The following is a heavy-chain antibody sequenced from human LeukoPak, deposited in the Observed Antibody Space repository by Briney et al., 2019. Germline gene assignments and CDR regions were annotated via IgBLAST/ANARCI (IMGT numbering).Heavy chain of an antibody. Sequence: GGSLRLSCAASGFTFSSYAMGWVRQAPGKGLEWVSGISGSGDNTYYADSVKGRFTISRDNSKNTLYVQVNSLGTEDTAAYYCAKGSYYDSSGSFYFDYWGQGTLSPSPQ. CDR2: ISGSGDNT. CDR1: GFTFSSYA. J-gene: IGHJ4*02. D-gene: IGHD3-22*01. CDR3: AKGSYYDSSGSFYFDY. V-gene: IGHV3-23*01.